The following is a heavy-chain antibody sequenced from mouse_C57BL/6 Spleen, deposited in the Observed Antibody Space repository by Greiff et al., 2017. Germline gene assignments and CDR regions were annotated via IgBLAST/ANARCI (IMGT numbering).Heavy chain of an antibody. D-gene: IGHD1-1*01. J-gene: IGHJ2*01. CDR2: IHPRSGNT. V-gene: IGHV1-81*01. Sequence: VQLQQSGAELARPGASVKLSCKASGYTFTSYGISWVKQRTGQGLEWIGEIHPRSGNTYYNEKFKGKATLTADKSSSTAYMELRSLTSEDSAVYFCARGIYYYGSSYLYYFDYWGQGTTLTVSS. CDR3: ARGIYYYGSSYLYYFDY. CDR1: GYTFTSYG.